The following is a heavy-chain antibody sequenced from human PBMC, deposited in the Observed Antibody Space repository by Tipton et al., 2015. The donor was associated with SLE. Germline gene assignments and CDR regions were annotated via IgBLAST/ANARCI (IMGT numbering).Heavy chain of an antibody. J-gene: IGHJ3*02. CDR2: IWYDGSNK. Sequence: SLRLSCAASGFTFSSYGMHWVRQAPGKGMEWVAVIWYDGSNKYYADSVKGRFTISRDNSKNTLYLQMNSLRAEDTAVYYCASQLTILDAVDIWGQGTMVTVAS. D-gene: IGHD1-1*01. CDR1: GFTFSSYG. CDR3: ASQLTILDAVDI. V-gene: IGHV3-33*01.